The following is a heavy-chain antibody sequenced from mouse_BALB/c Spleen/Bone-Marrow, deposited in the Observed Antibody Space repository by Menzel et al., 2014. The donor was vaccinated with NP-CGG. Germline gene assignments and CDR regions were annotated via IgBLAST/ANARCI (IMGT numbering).Heavy chain of an antibody. CDR1: GFTFSSFG. CDR2: ISNGSSTI. J-gene: IGHJ4*01. CDR3: ARKGAMITHYYAMDY. Sequence: EVHLVESGGDLVQPGGSRKLSCAASGFTFSSFGMHWVRQAPEKGLEWVAYISNGSSTIYYADTVKGRFTISRDNPKNTLFLQMTSLRSEDTAMYYCARKGAMITHYYAMDYWGQGTSVTVSS. D-gene: IGHD2-4*01. V-gene: IGHV5-17*02.